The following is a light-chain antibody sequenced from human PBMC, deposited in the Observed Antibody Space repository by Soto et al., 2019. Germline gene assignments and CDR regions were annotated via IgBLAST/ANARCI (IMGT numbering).Light chain of an antibody. CDR2: EGS. V-gene: IGLV2-14*02. J-gene: IGLJ3*02. CDR3: SSLTSSSTGV. Sequence: QSALTQPASVSGSPGQSITISCTGTSSDVGSYNLVSWYQQHPGKAPKLMIYEGSKRPSGVSNRFSGSKSGNTASLTISGLHAEDEADYYCSSLTSSSTGVFGGGTQLTVL. CDR1: SSDVGSYNL.